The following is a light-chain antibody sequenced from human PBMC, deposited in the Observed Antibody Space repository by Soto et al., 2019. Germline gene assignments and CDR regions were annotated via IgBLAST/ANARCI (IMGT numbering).Light chain of an antibody. CDR1: QGISSY. V-gene: IGKV1-8*01. J-gene: IGKJ4*01. CDR2: AAS. CDR3: QQYYSYPLT. Sequence: AIRMTQSPSSLSASTGGRVTITCRASQGISSYLAWYQQKPGKASKLLIYAASTLQSGVPSRFSGSGSGTDFTLTISCLQSEDFATYYCQQYYSYPLTFGGGTKVDIK.